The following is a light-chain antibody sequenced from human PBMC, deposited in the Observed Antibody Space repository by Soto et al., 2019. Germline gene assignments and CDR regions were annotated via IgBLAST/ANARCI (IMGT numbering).Light chain of an antibody. Sequence: QSVLTQPPSVSGAPGQRVAISCTGSSSKIGAGYDVHWYQQLPGTAPKLLIYGNSNRPSGVPDRFSGSKSGTSASLAITGLQAEDEADYYCQSYDSSLSGPNWVFGGGTKLTVL. J-gene: IGLJ3*02. CDR3: QSYDSSLSGPNWV. V-gene: IGLV1-40*01. CDR2: GNS. CDR1: SSKIGAGYD.